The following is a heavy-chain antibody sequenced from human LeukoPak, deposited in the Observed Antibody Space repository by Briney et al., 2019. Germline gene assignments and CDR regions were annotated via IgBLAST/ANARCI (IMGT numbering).Heavy chain of an antibody. CDR2: IGLSGSPV. J-gene: IGHJ4*02. D-gene: IGHD3-22*01. CDR1: GFPFTRFY. V-gene: IGHV3-11*04. Sequence: GGSLRLSCAVSGFPFTRFYMSWIRQAPGEGLEWVSYIGLSGSPVDYADSVRGRFTISRDNAKNSLYLELNSLRAEDTAVYYCARKDFSSGSFSYWGQGTLVTVSS. CDR3: ARKDFSSGSFSY.